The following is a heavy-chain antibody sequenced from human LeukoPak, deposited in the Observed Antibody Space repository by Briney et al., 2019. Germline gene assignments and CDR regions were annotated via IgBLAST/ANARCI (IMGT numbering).Heavy chain of an antibody. CDR1: GFSFGDYV. J-gene: IGHJ4*02. CDR2: IRSKGYRLTT. V-gene: IGHV3-49*04. Sequence: GGSLRLSCTISGFSFGDYVINWVRQAPGKGLERVGFIRSKGYRLTTQYAASVRGRFTVSRDDSKSIAYLQMDSLKPEDTAVYFCAGPHDSSSYYHRSVDYWGQGTLVTVSS. CDR3: AGPHDSSSYYHRSVDY. D-gene: IGHD3-22*01.